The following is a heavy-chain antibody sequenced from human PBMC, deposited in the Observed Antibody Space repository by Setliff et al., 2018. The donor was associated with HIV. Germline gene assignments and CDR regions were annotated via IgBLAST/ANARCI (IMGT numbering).Heavy chain of an antibody. CDR1: GGSFSGYY. D-gene: IGHD3-22*01. V-gene: IGHV4-34*01. Sequence: SETLSLTCAVYGGSFSGYYWSWIRQPPGKGLEWIGEINQSGSTNYNPSLKSRVTISVDTSKNQFSLKLSSVTAADTAVFYCARLTTTYYYDSSAYYHPVWGQGTLVTVSS. J-gene: IGHJ4*02. CDR3: ARLTTTYYYDSSAYYHPV. CDR2: INQSGST.